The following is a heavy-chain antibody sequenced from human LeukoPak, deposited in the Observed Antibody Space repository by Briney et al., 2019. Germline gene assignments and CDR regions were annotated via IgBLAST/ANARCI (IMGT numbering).Heavy chain of an antibody. J-gene: IGHJ4*02. D-gene: IGHD6-13*01. CDR2: ISGSGGST. Sequence: PPGGSLRLSCAASGFTFSSYAMSWVRQAPGKGLEWVSAISGSGGSTYYADSVKGRFTISRDNSKNTLYLQMNSLRAEDTAVYYCAKPPYSSSWFPFDYWGQGTLVTVSS. CDR3: AKPPYSSSWFPFDY. V-gene: IGHV3-23*01. CDR1: GFTFSSYA.